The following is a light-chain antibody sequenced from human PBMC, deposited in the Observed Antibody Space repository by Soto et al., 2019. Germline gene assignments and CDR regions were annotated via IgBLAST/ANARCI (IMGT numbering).Light chain of an antibody. J-gene: IGKJ5*01. Sequence: EIELTQSPATLSLSPGERATLSCRASQSVSSYLIWYQQRPGQAPRLLISDASNRATGIPARFSGSGSGTDFTLTINSLEPEDFAVYYCQQRANWPITFGQGTRLEIK. CDR1: QSVSSY. V-gene: IGKV3-11*01. CDR2: DAS. CDR3: QQRANWPIT.